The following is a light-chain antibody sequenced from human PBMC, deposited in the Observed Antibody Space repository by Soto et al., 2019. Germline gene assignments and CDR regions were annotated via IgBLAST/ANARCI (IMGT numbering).Light chain of an antibody. V-gene: IGKV3-20*01. CDR3: QQSYSTPPIT. CDR1: QSVSSSY. J-gene: IGKJ5*01. CDR2: TAS. Sequence: EIVLTQSPGTLSLSAGERATLSCRAVQSVSSSYLAWYQQRPGQAPRLLIYTASSRATGIPDRFSGSGSGTDFTLTISSLQPEDFATYYCQQSYSTPPITFGQGTRLEIK.